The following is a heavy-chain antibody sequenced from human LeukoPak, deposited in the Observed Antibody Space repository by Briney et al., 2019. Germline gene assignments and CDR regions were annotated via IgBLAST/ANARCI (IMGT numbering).Heavy chain of an antibody. D-gene: IGHD6-13*01. CDR3: ARDWIAAAGTGLGFDY. CDR2: ISSSSSTI. Sequence: GGSLRLSCAASGFTFSSYSMNWVRQAPGKGLEWVSYISSSSSTIYYADSVKGRFTISRDNAKNSLYLQMNSLRAEDTAVYYCARDWIAAAGTGLGFDYWGQGVLVTVSS. V-gene: IGHV3-48*01. J-gene: IGHJ4*02. CDR1: GFTFSSYS.